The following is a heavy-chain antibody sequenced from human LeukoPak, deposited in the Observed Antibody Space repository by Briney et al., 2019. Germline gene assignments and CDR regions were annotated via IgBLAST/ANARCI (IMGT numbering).Heavy chain of an antibody. V-gene: IGHV3-33*06. D-gene: IGHD4-17*01. Sequence: GRSLRLSCVASGFTFRSYGMHWVRQAPGKGLEWLSLLWYDGSNEYYADSVKGRFTISRDNSKNTLYLQMNSLRAEDTAVYYCAKGMTTGPRSVYHYMDVWGKGTTVTVSS. CDR1: GFTFRSYG. J-gene: IGHJ6*03. CDR2: LWYDGSNE. CDR3: AKGMTTGPRSVYHYMDV.